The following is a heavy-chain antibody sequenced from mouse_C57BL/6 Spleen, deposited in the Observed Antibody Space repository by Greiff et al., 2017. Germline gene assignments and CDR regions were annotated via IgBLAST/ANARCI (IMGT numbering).Heavy chain of an antibody. D-gene: IGHD2-4*01. Sequence: VQLQQSGAELVRPGASVTLSCKASGYTFTDYEMHWVKQTPVHGLEWIGAIDPETGGTAYNQKFKGKAILTADKSSSTAYMELRSLTSEDSAVYYCTRSGIYYDYDGYFDVWGTGTTVTVSS. CDR2: IDPETGGT. J-gene: IGHJ1*03. CDR3: TRSGIYYDYDGYFDV. CDR1: GYTFTDYE. V-gene: IGHV1-15*01.